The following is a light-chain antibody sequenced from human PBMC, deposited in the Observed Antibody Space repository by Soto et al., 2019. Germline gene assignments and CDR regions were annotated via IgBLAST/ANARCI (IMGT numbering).Light chain of an antibody. CDR3: SSYTSSSPYV. Sequence: QSALTQPASVSGSPGQSITISCTGTSSDVGGYNYVSWYQQHPGKAPKLMIYEVRNRPSGVSNRFTGSKSGNTASLTISGLQAEDEADYYCSSYTSSSPYVFGTGTKFTVL. CDR1: SSDVGGYNY. V-gene: IGLV2-14*01. J-gene: IGLJ1*01. CDR2: EVR.